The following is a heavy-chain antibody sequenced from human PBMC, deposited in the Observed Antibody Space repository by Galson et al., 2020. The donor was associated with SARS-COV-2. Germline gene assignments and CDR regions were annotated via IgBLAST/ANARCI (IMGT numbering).Heavy chain of an antibody. CDR2: ISAYNGHT. J-gene: IGHJ5*02. D-gene: IGHD2-21*02. CDR1: GYTFTSHG. CDR3: ARGLAVTFTGWSDP. Sequence: ASVKVSCKASGYTFTSHGIHWVRQAPGQGLEWLGWISAYNGHTKYAQILQDRLFMTTDTSTNTAYMELRGLRSDDTAVYFCARGLAVTFTGWSDPWGQGTLVTVSS. V-gene: IGHV1-18*01.